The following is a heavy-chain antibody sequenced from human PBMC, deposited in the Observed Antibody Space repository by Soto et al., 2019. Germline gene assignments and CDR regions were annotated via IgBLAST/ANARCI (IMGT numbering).Heavy chain of an antibody. D-gene: IGHD6-25*01. J-gene: IGHJ3*02. CDR2: IWYDGSNK. CDR1: GFTFSSYC. CDR3: ARDQYRAAAGNWEGAFDI. Sequence: GGSLRLSCAASGFTFSSYCMHWVRQAPGKGLEWVAVIWYDGSNKYYADSVKGRFTISRDNSKNTLYLQMNSLRAEDTAVFYCARDQYRAAAGNWEGAFDIWGQGAMVTVSS. V-gene: IGHV3-33*01.